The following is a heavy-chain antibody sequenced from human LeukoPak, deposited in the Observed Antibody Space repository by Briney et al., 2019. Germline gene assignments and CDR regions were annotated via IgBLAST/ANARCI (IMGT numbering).Heavy chain of an antibody. V-gene: IGHV1-69*02. Sequence: SAKVSCKASGGTFSSYTISWVRQAPGQGLEWMGRIIPILGIANYAQKFQGRVTITADKSTSTAYMELSSLRSEDTAVYYCARSHYYDSSGWDAFDIWGQGTMVTVSS. CDR2: IIPILGIA. D-gene: IGHD3-22*01. CDR3: ARSHYYDSSGWDAFDI. CDR1: GGTFSSYT. J-gene: IGHJ3*02.